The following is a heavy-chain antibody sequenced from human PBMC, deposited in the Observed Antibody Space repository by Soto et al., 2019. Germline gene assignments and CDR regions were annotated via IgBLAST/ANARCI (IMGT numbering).Heavy chain of an antibody. D-gene: IGHD6-19*01. CDR3: ARIRYSSGWSYYFDY. CDR1: GFSLSTSGMR. CDR2: IDWDDGK. Sequence: PTLVNPTQTLTLTCALSGFSLSTSGMRVNWIRQPPGKALEWLARIDWDDGKFYSTSLKTRLTISKDTSKNQVVLTMTNMDLVDTATYYCARIRYSSGWSYYFDYWGQGTLVTVSS. J-gene: IGHJ4*02. V-gene: IGHV2-70*04.